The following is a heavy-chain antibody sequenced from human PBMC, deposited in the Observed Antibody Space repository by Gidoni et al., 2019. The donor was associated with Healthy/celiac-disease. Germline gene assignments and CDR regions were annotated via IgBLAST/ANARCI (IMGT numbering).Heavy chain of an antibody. CDR3: TTEGSSPAAFDI. J-gene: IGHJ3*02. D-gene: IGHD2-2*01. V-gene: IGHV3-15*01. CDR1: GFTFSNAW. CDR2: IKSKTDGGTT. Sequence: EVQLVESGGGLVKPGGSLSLSCAASGFTFSNAWMSWVRQAPGKGLEWVGRIKSKTDGGTTDYAAPVKVRITSSSDDSKNTLYLQMNSPKTEDTALYYCTTEGSSPAAFDIWGQGTMVTVSS.